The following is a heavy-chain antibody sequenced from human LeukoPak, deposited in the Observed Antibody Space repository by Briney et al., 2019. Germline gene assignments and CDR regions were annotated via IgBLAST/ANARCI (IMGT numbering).Heavy chain of an antibody. Sequence: SETLSLTCTVSGGSISSRSYSWGWIRQPPGKGLEWIGSIYYSGSTYYNPSLKSRVTISVDTSKNQFSLKLSSVTAADTAVYYCARDEGAAAGMNYWGQGTLVTVSS. D-gene: IGHD6-13*01. V-gene: IGHV4-39*07. CDR1: GGSISSRSYS. CDR3: ARDEGAAAGMNY. CDR2: IYYSGST. J-gene: IGHJ4*02.